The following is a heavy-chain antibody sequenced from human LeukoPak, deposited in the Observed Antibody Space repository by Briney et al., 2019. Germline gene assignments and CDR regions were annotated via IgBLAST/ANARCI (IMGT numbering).Heavy chain of an antibody. CDR3: AKESDDYGDFVY. CDR2: ISYDGSNK. Sequence: SCKASGYTFTGYYMHWVRQAPGRGLEWVAVISYDGSNKYYADSVKGRFTISRDNSKNALYLQMNSLRAEDTAVYYCAKESDDYGDFVYWGQGTLVTVSS. J-gene: IGHJ4*02. CDR1: GYTFTGYY. V-gene: IGHV3-30*18. D-gene: IGHD4-17*01.